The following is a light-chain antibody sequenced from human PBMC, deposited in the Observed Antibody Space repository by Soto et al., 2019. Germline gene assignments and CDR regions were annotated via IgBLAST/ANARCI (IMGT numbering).Light chain of an antibody. Sequence: EIGLTQSPGTLSLSPGERATLSCRASQSVSSSYLAWYQQKPGQAPRLLIYGASSRATGIPDRFSGSGSGTYFALTISRLEPEDFAVYYCQQYGSSPPITFGQGTRLEIK. CDR3: QQYGSSPPIT. J-gene: IGKJ5*01. CDR1: QSVSSSY. V-gene: IGKV3-20*01. CDR2: GAS.